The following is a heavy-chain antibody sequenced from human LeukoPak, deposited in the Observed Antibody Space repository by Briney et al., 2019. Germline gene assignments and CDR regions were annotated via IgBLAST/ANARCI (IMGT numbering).Heavy chain of an antibody. CDR1: GFTFSSYC. CDR3: AKGPLRRYFDWLGEGPDDAFDI. CDR2: IRYDGSNK. J-gene: IGHJ3*02. Sequence: PGGSLRLSCAASGFTFSSYCKHWVRQAPGKGLVGVAFIRYDGSNKYYADSVKGRFTIFRDNSKNTLYLQMNSLRAEDTAVYYCAKGPLRRYFDWLGEGPDDAFDIWGQGTMVTVSS. D-gene: IGHD3-9*01. V-gene: IGHV3-30*02.